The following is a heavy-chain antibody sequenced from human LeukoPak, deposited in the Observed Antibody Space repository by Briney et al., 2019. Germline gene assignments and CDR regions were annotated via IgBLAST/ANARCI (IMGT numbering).Heavy chain of an antibody. J-gene: IGHJ4*02. V-gene: IGHV4-38-2*01. CDR2: IYHSGST. CDR1: GYSISSGYY. Sequence: SETLSLTCAVSGYSISSGYYWGWIRQPPGKGLEWIGSIYHSGSTYYNPSLKSRVTILVDTSKNQFSLKLSFVTAADTAVYHCARLEGVDYWGQGTLVTVSS. CDR3: ARLEGVDY. D-gene: IGHD3-10*01.